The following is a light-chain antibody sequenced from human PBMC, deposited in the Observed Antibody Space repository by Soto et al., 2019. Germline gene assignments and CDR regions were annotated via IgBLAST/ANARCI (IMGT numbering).Light chain of an antibody. V-gene: IGKV2D-29*02. CDR1: QNLLHSDGRTF. J-gene: IGKJ1*01. CDR2: EVS. Sequence: EIVLTQTPLSLSVTPGQPASISCKSSQNLLHSDGRTFLYWYLQKPGQSPQLLIYEVSNRLSGVPERVSGSGSGTEFTLKVSRVEAEEVGVYYCLQSTQLPWTFGQGTKG. CDR3: LQSTQLPWT.